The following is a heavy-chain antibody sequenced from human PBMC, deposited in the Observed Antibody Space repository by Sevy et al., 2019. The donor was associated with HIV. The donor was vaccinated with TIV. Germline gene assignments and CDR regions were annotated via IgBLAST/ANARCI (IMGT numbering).Heavy chain of an antibody. CDR3: ARDGARITMVQGVLAYYHGMDV. D-gene: IGHD3-10*01. CDR1: GFTFSSYS. CDR2: SSSSSNYI. J-gene: IGHJ6*02. Sequence: GGSLRLSCAASGFTFSSYSMNWVRQTPGKGLEWVSSSSSSSNYIYYADSVKGRFTISRDNAKNSLYLQMNSLRAEDTAVYYCARDGARITMVQGVLAYYHGMDVWGQGTMVTVSS. V-gene: IGHV3-21*01.